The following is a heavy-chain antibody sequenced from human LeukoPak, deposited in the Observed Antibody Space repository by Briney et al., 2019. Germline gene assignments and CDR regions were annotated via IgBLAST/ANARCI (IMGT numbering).Heavy chain of an antibody. J-gene: IGHJ4*02. CDR2: ISGSGGST. CDR1: GSTFSSYA. D-gene: IGHD3-22*01. Sequence: GGSLRLSCAASGSTFSSYAMSWVRQAPGKGLEWVSAISGSGGSTYYADSVKGRFTISRDNSKNTLYLQMNSLRAEDTAVYYCAKAERITMIVVVPIDYWGQGTLVTVSS. CDR3: AKAERITMIVVVPIDY. V-gene: IGHV3-23*01.